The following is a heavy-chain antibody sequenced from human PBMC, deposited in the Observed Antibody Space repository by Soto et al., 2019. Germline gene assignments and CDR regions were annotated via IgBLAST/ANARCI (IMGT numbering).Heavy chain of an antibody. CDR1: GGSISSYY. CDR3: ARVSRRGDYGDPTQPTYYYYGMDV. V-gene: IGHV4-59*01. J-gene: IGHJ6*02. CDR2: IYYSGST. Sequence: SETLSLTCTVSGGSISSYYWSWIRQPPGKGLEWIGYIYYSGSTNYNPSLKSRVTISVDTSKNQFSLRLSSVTAADTAVYYWARVSRRGDYGDPTQPTYYYYGMDVWGQGTTVTVSS. D-gene: IGHD4-17*01.